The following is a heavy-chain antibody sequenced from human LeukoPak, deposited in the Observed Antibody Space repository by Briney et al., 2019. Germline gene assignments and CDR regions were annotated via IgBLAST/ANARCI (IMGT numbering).Heavy chain of an antibody. J-gene: IGHJ5*02. Sequence: SETLSLTCAVYGGSFSGYYWSWIRQPPGKGLEWIGEINHSGSTNYNPSLKSRVTISVDTSKNQFSLKLGSVTAADTAVYYCAREEEGIAVSWGQGTLVTVSS. D-gene: IGHD6-19*01. CDR3: AREEEGIAVS. CDR1: GGSFSGYY. CDR2: INHSGST. V-gene: IGHV4-34*01.